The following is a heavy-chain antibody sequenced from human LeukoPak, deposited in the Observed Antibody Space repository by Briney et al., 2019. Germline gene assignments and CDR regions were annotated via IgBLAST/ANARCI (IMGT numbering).Heavy chain of an antibody. CDR1: GFTFSSYA. D-gene: IGHD3-22*01. J-gene: IGHJ4*02. V-gene: IGHV3-23*01. Sequence: GGSLRLSCAASGFTFSSYAMSWVRQAPGKGLEWVSAISGSGGSTYYADSVKGRFTISRDNSKNTLYLQMNSLRSEGTAVYYCATDRRLDYYDSSGYYPYWGQGTLVTVSS. CDR3: ATDRRLDYYDSSGYYPY. CDR2: ISGSGGST.